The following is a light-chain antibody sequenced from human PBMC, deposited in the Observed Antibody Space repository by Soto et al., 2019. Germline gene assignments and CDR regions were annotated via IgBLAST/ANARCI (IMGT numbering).Light chain of an antibody. CDR2: EGS. Sequence: QSVLTQPACVSLSPGQSITISCTGTSSDVGSYNLVSWYQQHPGKAPKLMIYEGSKRPSGVSNRFSGSKSGNTASLTISGLQAEDEADYYCCSYAGSSTYVFGTGTKVTV. CDR1: SSDVGSYNL. V-gene: IGLV2-23*01. J-gene: IGLJ1*01. CDR3: CSYAGSSTYV.